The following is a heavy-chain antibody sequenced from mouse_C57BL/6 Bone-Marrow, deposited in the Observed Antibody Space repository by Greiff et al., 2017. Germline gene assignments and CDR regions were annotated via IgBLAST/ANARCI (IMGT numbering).Heavy chain of an antibody. CDR1: GFTFTDYY. V-gene: IGHV7-3*01. D-gene: IGHD4-1*01. CDR3: ARDRKLTGPFAY. CDR2: IRNKANGYTT. J-gene: IGHJ3*01. Sequence: EVHLVESGGGLVQPGGSLSLSCAASGFTFTDYYMSWVRQPPGKALEWLCFIRNKANGYTTEYSASVKGRFTISRDNSQSILYLQMSALRAEDSATYYCARDRKLTGPFAYWGQGTLVTVSA.